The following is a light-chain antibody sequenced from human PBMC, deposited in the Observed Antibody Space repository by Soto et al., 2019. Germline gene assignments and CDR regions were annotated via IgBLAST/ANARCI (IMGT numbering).Light chain of an antibody. CDR2: AAS. V-gene: IGKV1-39*01. CDR3: QPGGTTPPWT. CDR1: QGISTL. J-gene: IGKJ1*01. Sequence: IQLTQSPSSLSASVGDRVTITCRASQGISTLLAWYQQKPGKAPKVLIYAASTLQSGVPSRFSGSGSGTDFTLTISSLQPEDFATYYCQPGGTTPPWTFGQGTKVDIK.